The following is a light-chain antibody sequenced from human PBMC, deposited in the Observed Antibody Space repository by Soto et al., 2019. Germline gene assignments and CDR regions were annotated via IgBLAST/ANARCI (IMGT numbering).Light chain of an antibody. V-gene: IGLV1-44*01. J-gene: IGLJ2*01. CDR3: AAWEDSLNGVL. CDR2: NNS. Sequence: QSVLTQPPSASGTPGQSVTISCSGSSSNIGKNTVHSYQKLPRTAPKLLIKNNSQRPSGVPDRFSGSKSGTSASLVISGLQSEDEADYYCAAWEDSLNGVLFGGGTKLTVL. CDR1: SSNIGKNT.